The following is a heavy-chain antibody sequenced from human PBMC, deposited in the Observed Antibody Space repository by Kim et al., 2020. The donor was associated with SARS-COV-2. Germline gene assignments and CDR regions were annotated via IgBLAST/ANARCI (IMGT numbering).Heavy chain of an antibody. Sequence: ADSVKGRFTNSRDNAKNSLYLQMNSLRAEDTAVYYCARDLTMVYYYGMDVWGQGTTVPVSS. D-gene: IGHD3-10*01. CDR3: ARDLTMVYYYGMDV. V-gene: IGHV3-11*06. J-gene: IGHJ6*02.